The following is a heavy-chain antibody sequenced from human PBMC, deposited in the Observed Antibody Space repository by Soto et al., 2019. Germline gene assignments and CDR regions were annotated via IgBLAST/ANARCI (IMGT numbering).Heavy chain of an antibody. CDR3: ARVYLAYCGGDCYGGAFDI. J-gene: IGHJ3*02. CDR1: GFTFSSYA. Sequence: QVQLVESGGGVVQPGRSLRLSCAASGFTFSSYAMHWVRQAPGKGLEWVAVISYDGSNKYYADSVKGRFTISRDNSKNTLYLQMNSLRAEDTAVYYCARVYLAYCGGDCYGGAFDIWGQGTMVTVSS. D-gene: IGHD2-21*02. V-gene: IGHV3-30-3*01. CDR2: ISYDGSNK.